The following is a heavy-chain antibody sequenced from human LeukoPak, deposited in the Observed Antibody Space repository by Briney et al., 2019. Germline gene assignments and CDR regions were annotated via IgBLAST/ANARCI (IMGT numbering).Heavy chain of an antibody. J-gene: IGHJ3*02. V-gene: IGHV1-69*13. CDR3: ARDFGNEGRGENAFAI. CDR2: VVPLSGRG. CDR1: GGAFRSYF. D-gene: IGHD3-16*01. Sequence: SVKVSCKASGGAFRSYFFNWVRQAPGQGLEWMGVVVPLSGRGNYAQRFQGRITITAEESTATANMDLRNLRSEHTAVYYFARDFGNEGRGENAFAIWGQGTMVTVSS.